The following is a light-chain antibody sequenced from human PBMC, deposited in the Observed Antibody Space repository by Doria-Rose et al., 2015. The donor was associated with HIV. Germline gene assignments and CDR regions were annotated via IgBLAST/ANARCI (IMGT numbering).Light chain of an antibody. V-gene: IGKV3-15*01. Sequence: TQSPETLSVSPGESATLSCGASQSVSTDLAWYQHKPGQAPRLLVWGASTRATGIPARFSGSGSGTEFTLTISSLQSEDFAIYFCLQYNNWPTFGQGTRLDIK. CDR1: QSVSTD. CDR3: LQYNNWPT. J-gene: IGKJ5*01. CDR2: GAS.